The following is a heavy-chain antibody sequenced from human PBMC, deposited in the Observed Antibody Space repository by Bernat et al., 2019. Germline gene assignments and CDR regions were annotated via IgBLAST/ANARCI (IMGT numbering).Heavy chain of an antibody. V-gene: IGHV3-33*01. D-gene: IGHD3-3*01. CDR2: IWYDGSNK. Sequence: QVQLVESGGGVVQPGRSLRLSCAASGFTFSSYGMHWVRQAPGKGLEWVAVIWYDGSNKYYADSVKGRFTISRDNSKNTLYLQMNSLRAEDTAVYYCASDLQEWLLYYYYGMDVWGQGTTVTVSS. CDR1: GFTFSSYG. CDR3: ASDLQEWLLYYYYGMDV. J-gene: IGHJ6*02.